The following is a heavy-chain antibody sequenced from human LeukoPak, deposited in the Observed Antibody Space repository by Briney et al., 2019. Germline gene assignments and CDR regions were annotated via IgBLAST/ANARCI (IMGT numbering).Heavy chain of an antibody. D-gene: IGHD2-21*02. V-gene: IGHV3-21*01. J-gene: IGHJ4*02. CDR1: GFTFSNYT. CDR3: ARSCDGDCYSDY. CDR2: IGSSSHFR. Sequence: GGSLRLSCAASGFTFSNYTMNWVHQAPGKGLEWVSSIGSSSHFRYYADSLKGRVTISRDNAKNSLYLQVNSLRVEDTAMYYCARSCDGDCYSDYWGQGTLVTVSS.